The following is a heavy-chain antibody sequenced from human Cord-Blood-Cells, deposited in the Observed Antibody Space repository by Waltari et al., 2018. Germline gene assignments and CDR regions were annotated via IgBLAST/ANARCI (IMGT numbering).Heavy chain of an antibody. V-gene: IGHV4-39*01. CDR2: IYFSGST. D-gene: IGHD2-15*01. J-gene: IGHJ4*02. CDR1: VGSISSSSNT. CDR3: ARRGYCSGGSCYGLYYFDY. Sequence: QLQLQESGPGLVQPSETLFITCTVPVGSISSSSNTRGGIRQPPGQWLEWIGRIYFSGSTYYNPSLKSRVTISEDTSKNQFSLKLGSVTAADTAVYYCARRGYCSGGSCYGLYYFDYWGQGTLVTVSS.